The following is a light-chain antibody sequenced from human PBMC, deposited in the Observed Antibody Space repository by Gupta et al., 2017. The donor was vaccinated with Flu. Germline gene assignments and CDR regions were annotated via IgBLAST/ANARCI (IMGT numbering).Light chain of an antibody. CDR3: QQRSNWPPT. CDR1: QSVSSY. J-gene: IGKJ1*01. V-gene: IGKV3-11*01. CDR2: DAS. Sequence: GERATLSCRASQSVSSYLAWYQQKPGQAPRPLIYDASNRATGIPARFSGSGSGTDFTLTISSLEPEDFAVYYCQQRSNWPPTFGQGTKVEIK.